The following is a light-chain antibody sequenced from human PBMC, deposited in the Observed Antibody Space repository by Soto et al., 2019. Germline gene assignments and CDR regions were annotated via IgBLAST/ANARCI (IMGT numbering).Light chain of an antibody. V-gene: IGLV1-40*01. Sequence: QSVPTQPPSVSGAPGQRVTISCTGSSSNIGAGYDVHWYQQLPGTAPKLLIYGNSNRPSVVPDRFSGSESGTSASLAITGLQAEDAADYYCQSYDSSLSGWVFGGGTKLTVL. J-gene: IGLJ3*02. CDR2: GNS. CDR1: SSNIGAGYD. CDR3: QSYDSSLSGWV.